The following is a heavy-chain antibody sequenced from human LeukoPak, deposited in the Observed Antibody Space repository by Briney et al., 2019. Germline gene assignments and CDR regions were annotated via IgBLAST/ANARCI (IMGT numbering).Heavy chain of an antibody. V-gene: IGHV1-69*05. J-gene: IGHJ4*02. CDR3: ARVHTRRGYSYGPADY. D-gene: IGHD5-18*01. CDR2: IIPIFGTA. CDR1: GGTFSSYA. Sequence: SVKVSCKASGGTFSSYAISWVRQAPGQGLEWMGGIIPIFGTASYAQKFQGRVTITTDESTSTAYMELSSLRSEDTAVYYCARVHTRRGYSYGPADYWGQGTLVTVSS.